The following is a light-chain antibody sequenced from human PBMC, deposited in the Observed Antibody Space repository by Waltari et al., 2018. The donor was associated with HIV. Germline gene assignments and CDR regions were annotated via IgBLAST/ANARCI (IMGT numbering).Light chain of an antibody. CDR2: RNN. CDR3: ATWNDSLSGYV. J-gene: IGLJ1*01. CDR1: SSNIGRNY. Sequence: QSVLTQPPSASVTPGQRVTISCSGSSSNIGRNYVYWYQQLPGTAPKLLIYRNNQRPSGVPDRFSGSKSGTSASLAISGLRSEDEADYYCATWNDSLSGYVFGTGTKVTV. V-gene: IGLV1-47*01.